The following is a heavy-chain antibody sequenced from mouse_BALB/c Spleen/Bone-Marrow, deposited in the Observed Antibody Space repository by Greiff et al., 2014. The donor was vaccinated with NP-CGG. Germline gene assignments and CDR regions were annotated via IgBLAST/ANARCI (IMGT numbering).Heavy chain of an antibody. D-gene: IGHD1-1*02. CDR2: ISNGGTYT. CDR1: GFTFSDFY. V-gene: IGHV5-4*02. Sequence: VQLKQSGGGLVKPGGSLKLSCAASGFTFSDFYMFWFRQTPEKRLEWVATISNGGTYTYYPDSVKGRFTISRGNAKNNLYLQMSSLKSEDTAMYYCARSGERYGGMDYWGQGTSVTVTS. J-gene: IGHJ4*01. CDR3: ARSGERYGGMDY.